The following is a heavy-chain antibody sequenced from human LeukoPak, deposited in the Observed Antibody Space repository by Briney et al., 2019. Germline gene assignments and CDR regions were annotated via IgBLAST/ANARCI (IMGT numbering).Heavy chain of an antibody. V-gene: IGHV4-31*03. CDR1: GGSISSGGYY. D-gene: IGHD3-22*01. CDR3: ARAYYYDSSGYYVNSYYYYGMDV. J-gene: IGHJ6*02. CDR2: IYYSGST. Sequence: SQTLSLTCTVSGGSISSGGYYWSWIRQHPGKGLEWIGYIYYSGSTYHNPSLKSRVTISVDTSKNQFSLKLSSVTAADTAVYYCARAYYYDSSGYYVNSYYYYGMDVWGQGTTVTVSS.